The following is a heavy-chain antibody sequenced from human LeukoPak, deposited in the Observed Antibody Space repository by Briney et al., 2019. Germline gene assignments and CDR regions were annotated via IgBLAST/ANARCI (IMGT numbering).Heavy chain of an antibody. Sequence: PGGPLRLSCAASGFTVSSNYMSWVRQAPGKGLEWVSVIYSGGSTYYADSVKGRFTISRDNPKNTLYLQMNSLRAEDTAVYYCAREKQSSGGFDPWGQGTLVTVSS. D-gene: IGHD2-15*01. CDR1: GFTVSSNY. V-gene: IGHV3-53*01. CDR3: AREKQSSGGFDP. J-gene: IGHJ5*02. CDR2: IYSGGST.